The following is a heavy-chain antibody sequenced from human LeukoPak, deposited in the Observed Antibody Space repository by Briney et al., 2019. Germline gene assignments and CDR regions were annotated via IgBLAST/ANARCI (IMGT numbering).Heavy chain of an antibody. Sequence: PGGPLRLSCAASGFTFSSYSMNWVRQAPGKGLEWVSYISSSSSTIYYADSVKGRFTISRDNAKNSLYLQMNSLRAEDTAVYYCARGRPTDQTPKNIAAAAPFDYWGQGTLVAVSS. J-gene: IGHJ4*02. CDR1: GFTFSSYS. CDR3: ARGRPTDQTPKNIAAAAPFDY. CDR2: ISSSSSTI. V-gene: IGHV3-48*01. D-gene: IGHD6-13*01.